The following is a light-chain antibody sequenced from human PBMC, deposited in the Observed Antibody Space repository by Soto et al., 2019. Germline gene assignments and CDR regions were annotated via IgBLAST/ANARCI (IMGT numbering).Light chain of an antibody. CDR2: GAS. Sequence: EIVLAHSPGTLSLSPWERATLSCGASQSVTNSFLAWYQQKPGQAPRLLIYGASRRATGIPDRFTGSGSGTGFTLTISRLEPEDFAVYYCQQYGSSPPWTFGQGTKVDIK. CDR1: QSVTNSF. CDR3: QQYGSSPPWT. V-gene: IGKV3-20*01. J-gene: IGKJ1*01.